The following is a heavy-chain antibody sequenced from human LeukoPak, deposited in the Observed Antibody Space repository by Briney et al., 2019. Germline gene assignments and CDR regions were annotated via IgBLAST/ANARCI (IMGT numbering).Heavy chain of an antibody. D-gene: IGHD5-12*01. CDR2: IYYSGST. CDR3: ARRGVSGHGSIYAMDV. CDR1: GGSFSSSSYS. Sequence: SETLSLTCTVSGGSFSSSSYSWAWIRQSPGKGLEWIGTIYYSGSTYYNPSLKSRVTISVDTSKNQFSLNLSSVTAADTAVFHCARRGVSGHGSIYAMDVWGQGTTVTVSS. J-gene: IGHJ6*02. V-gene: IGHV4-39*01.